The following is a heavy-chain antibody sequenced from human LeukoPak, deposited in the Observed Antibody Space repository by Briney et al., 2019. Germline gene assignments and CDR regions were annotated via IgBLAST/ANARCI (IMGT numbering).Heavy chain of an antibody. D-gene: IGHD2-2*01. CDR1: GGSISSYY. Sequence: SETLFLTCTVSGGSISSYYWSWIRQPPGKGLEWIGYIYYSGSTNYNPSLKSRVTISVDTSKNQFSLKLSSVTAADTAVYYCARGLVVRGVIYYYYMDVWGKGTTVTVSS. CDR2: IYYSGST. J-gene: IGHJ6*03. V-gene: IGHV4-59*01. CDR3: ARGLVVRGVIYYYYMDV.